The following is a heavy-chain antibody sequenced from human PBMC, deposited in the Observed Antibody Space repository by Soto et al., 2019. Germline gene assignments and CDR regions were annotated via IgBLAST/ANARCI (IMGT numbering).Heavy chain of an antibody. CDR3: AKDGIDRGSYFDC. V-gene: IGHV3-23*01. Sequence: GGSLRLSCAASGFTFNSYTMNWVRQAPGKGLEWVSSITGSGDSTNYADSVKGRFTISRDNFRNTLYLQMNSLRAEDTALYYCAKDGIDRGSYFDCWGQGALVTVSS. J-gene: IGHJ4*02. CDR2: ITGSGDST. CDR1: GFTFNSYT. D-gene: IGHD3-10*01.